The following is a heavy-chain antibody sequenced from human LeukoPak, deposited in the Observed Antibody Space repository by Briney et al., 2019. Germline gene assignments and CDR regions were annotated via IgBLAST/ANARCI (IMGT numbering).Heavy chain of an antibody. V-gene: IGHV4-59*12. CDR1: GGSISSYY. CDR3: ASLSRQWLVQDY. J-gene: IGHJ4*02. D-gene: IGHD6-19*01. Sequence: EPSETLSLTCTVSGGSISSYYWSWLRQPPGKGLEWIGYIYYSGSTNYNPSLKSRVTISVDTSKNQFSLKLSSVTAADTAVYYCASLSRQWLVQDYWGQGTLVTVSS. CDR2: IYYSGST.